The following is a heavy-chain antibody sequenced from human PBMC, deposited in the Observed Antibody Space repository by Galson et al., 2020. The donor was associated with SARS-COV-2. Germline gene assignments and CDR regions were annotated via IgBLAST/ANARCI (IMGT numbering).Heavy chain of an antibody. CDR2: IYSDGRT. CDR1: GFSFNSYW. Sequence: GGSLRLSCAASGFSFNSYWMYWVRQAPGKGLEWISLIYSDGRTFTADSVKGRFTISRDNSKNIVYLQMTSLRADDTALYYCARGGEGSYHGHYYYMDVWGKGTTVTVSS. V-gene: IGHV3-53*01. D-gene: IGHD1-26*01. J-gene: IGHJ6*03. CDR3: ARGGEGSYHGHYYYMDV.